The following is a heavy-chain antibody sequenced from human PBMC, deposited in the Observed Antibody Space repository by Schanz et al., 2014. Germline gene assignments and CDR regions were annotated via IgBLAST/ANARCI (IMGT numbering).Heavy chain of an antibody. J-gene: IGHJ3*02. CDR1: GFTFNKYG. V-gene: IGHV3-30*02. Sequence: QVQLVESGGGVVQPGGSLRLSCAASGFTFNKYGMHWVRQAPGKGLEWVAMTRYDGTNKYYADSVKGRFTISRDNSKNTLHLQMNSLRAEDTAVYYCAKDPQREDGGKPQTFDIWGQGTMVNASS. CDR2: TRYDGTNK. D-gene: IGHD2-15*01. CDR3: AKDPQREDGGKPQTFDI.